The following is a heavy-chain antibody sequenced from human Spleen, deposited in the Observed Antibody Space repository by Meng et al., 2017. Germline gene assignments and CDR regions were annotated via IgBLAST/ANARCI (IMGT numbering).Heavy chain of an antibody. V-gene: IGHV3-15*05. D-gene: IGHD3-3*01. CDR3: ARFTPFDY. Sequence: GESLKISCAVSGFTFSRSAMSWVRQAPGKGLEWVGRIKSKTDGGTTDYAAPVKGRFTISRDNAKNTLYLQMNSLRAEDTAMYYCARFTPFDYWGQGTLVTVSS. CDR1: GFTFSRSA. CDR2: IKSKTDGGTT. J-gene: IGHJ4*02.